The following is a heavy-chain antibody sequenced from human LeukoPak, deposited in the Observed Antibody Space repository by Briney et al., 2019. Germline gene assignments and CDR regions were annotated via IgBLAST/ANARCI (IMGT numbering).Heavy chain of an antibody. J-gene: IGHJ5*02. Sequence: SETLSLTCTVSGGSISSYDWSWIRQPPGKGLEWIGYIYHSGSTNYNPSLKSRITISVDTSKNQFSLKMRSVTAADTAMYYCARGSFVPADSRGAYNWFDPWGQGTLVTVSS. CDR2: IYHSGST. CDR1: GGSISSYD. D-gene: IGHD2-2*01. V-gene: IGHV4-59*01. CDR3: ARGSFVPADSRGAYNWFDP.